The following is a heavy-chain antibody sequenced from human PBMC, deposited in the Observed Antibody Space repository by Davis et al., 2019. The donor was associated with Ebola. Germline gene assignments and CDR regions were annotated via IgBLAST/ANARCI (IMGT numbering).Heavy chain of an antibody. J-gene: IGHJ5*02. V-gene: IGHV4-39*07. CDR1: GGSISSSSYY. CDR2: IYYSGST. Sequence: SETLSLTCTVSGGSISSSSYYWGWIRQPPGKGLEWIGSIYYSGSTYYNPSLKSRVTISVDTSKNQFSLKLSSVTAADTAVYYCARGVAYTWFDPWGQGTLVTVSS. D-gene: IGHD3-10*01. CDR3: ARGVAYTWFDP.